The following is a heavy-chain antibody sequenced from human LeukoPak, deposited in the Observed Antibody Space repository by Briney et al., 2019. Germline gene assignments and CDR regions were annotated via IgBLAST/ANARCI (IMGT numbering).Heavy chain of an antibody. CDR3: ARASYDFWSGYYNH. D-gene: IGHD3-3*01. V-gene: IGHV3-7*03. J-gene: IGHJ5*02. CDR1: GFIFSSYW. Sequence: GGSLRLSCAASGFIFSSYWMSWVRQAPGKGLEWVANIKQDGSEKYYVDSVKGRFTISRDNAKNSLYLQMNSLRAEDTVVYYCARASYDFWSGYYNHWGQGTLVTVSS. CDR2: IKQDGSEK.